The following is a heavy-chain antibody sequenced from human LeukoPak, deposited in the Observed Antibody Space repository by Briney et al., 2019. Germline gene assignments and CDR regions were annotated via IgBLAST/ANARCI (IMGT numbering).Heavy chain of an antibody. J-gene: IGHJ5*02. CDR1: GGSISSYY. D-gene: IGHD3-22*01. V-gene: IGHV4-59*01. Sequence: SETLSLTCTVSGGSISSYYWSWIRQPPGKGLEWIGYIYYSGSTNYNPSLKSRVTISVDTSKNQFSLKLSSVAAADTAVYYCAREGRSGYYYAVDWFDPWGQGTLVTVSS. CDR3: AREGRSGYYYAVDWFDP. CDR2: IYYSGST.